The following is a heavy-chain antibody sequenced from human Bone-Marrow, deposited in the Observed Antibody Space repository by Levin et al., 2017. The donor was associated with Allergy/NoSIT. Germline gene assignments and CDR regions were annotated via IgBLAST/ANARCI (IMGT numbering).Heavy chain of an antibody. CDR3: AKLLPWLVLTAPFDY. CDR1: GFTFSNYG. D-gene: IGHD6-19*01. V-gene: IGHV3-30*18. J-gene: IGHJ4*02. Sequence: GESLKISCAVSGFTFSNYGMHWVRQAPGKGLEWVALISYDGSDKDYADSVKGRFTISRDSSKTTLYLQMNSLRAEDTAVYYCAKLLPWLVLTAPFDYWGQGTLVTVSS. CDR2: ISYDGSDK.